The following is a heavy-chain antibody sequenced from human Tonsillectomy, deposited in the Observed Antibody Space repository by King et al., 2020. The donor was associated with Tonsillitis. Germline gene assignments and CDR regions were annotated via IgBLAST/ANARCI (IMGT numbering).Heavy chain of an antibody. D-gene: IGHD2-8*01. CDR1: GFTFNNYA. J-gene: IGHJ4*02. V-gene: IGHV3-64*05. CDR3: VKVVYALGRMPGATL. CDR2: ISSNGGST. Sequence: VQLVESGGDLVQPGGSLRLSCSSSGFTFNNYAMHWVRQAPGKGLEYVSAISSNGGSTYYADSVKGRFTISRDNSKNTLYVQMSSLRAEDTAVYYCVKVVYALGRMPGATLWGQGTLVTVSS.